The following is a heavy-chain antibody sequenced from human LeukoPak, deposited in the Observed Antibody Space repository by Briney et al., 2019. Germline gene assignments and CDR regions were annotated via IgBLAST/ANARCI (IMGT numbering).Heavy chain of an antibody. CDR1: GFTFSSHA. CDR3: ASCSGIAVAGANDY. D-gene: IGHD6-19*01. J-gene: IGHJ4*02. CDR2: ISYDGSNK. Sequence: GGSLRLSCAASGFTFSSHAMHWVRQAPGKGLEWVAVISYDGSNKYYADSVKGRFTISRDNSKNTLYLQMNSLRAEDTAVYYCASCSGIAVAGANDYWGQGTLVTVSS. V-gene: IGHV3-30*04.